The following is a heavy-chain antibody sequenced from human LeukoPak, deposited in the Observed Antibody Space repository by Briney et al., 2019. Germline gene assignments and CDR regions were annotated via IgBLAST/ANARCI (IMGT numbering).Heavy chain of an antibody. CDR2: ISGSGGST. CDR1: GFTFSSYA. Sequence: GGSLRLSCAASGFTFSSYAMSWVRQAPGKGLEWVSAISGSGGSTYYADSVKGRFTISRDNSKNTLYLQMNSLRAEDTAVYYCHYYYGSGSYYTDAFDIWGQGTMVTVSS. V-gene: IGHV3-23*01. CDR3: HYYYGSGSYYTDAFDI. J-gene: IGHJ3*02. D-gene: IGHD3-10*01.